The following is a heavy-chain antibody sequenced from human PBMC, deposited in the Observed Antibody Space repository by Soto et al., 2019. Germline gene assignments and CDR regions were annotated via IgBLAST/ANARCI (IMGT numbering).Heavy chain of an antibody. CDR3: ARGSPIVLVPAALASAPLRRAMDV. D-gene: IGHD2-2*01. J-gene: IGHJ6*02. Sequence: SETLSLTCAVYGGSFSGYYCYWIRQPPGKGLEWIGEINHSGSTNYNPSLKSRVTISVDTSKNQFSLKVSSVTAADTAVYYCARGSPIVLVPAALASAPLRRAMDVWGQGTTVTV. CDR2: INHSGST. V-gene: IGHV4-34*01. CDR1: GGSFSGYY.